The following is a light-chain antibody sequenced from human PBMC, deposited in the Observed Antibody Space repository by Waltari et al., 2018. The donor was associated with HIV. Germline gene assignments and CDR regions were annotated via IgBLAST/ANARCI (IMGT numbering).Light chain of an antibody. CDR1: QSIAKN. CDR3: QQYDNWPPWT. J-gene: IGKJ1*01. Sequence: EIVMTQSPATLSVSPGERATLSCRASQSIAKNLAWYQQKPGQAHRLLIYGVSTRATGIPARFSGSGSWTEFTLTISSLQSEDFAVYYCQQYDNWPPWTFGQGTKVEI. V-gene: IGKV3-15*01. CDR2: GVS.